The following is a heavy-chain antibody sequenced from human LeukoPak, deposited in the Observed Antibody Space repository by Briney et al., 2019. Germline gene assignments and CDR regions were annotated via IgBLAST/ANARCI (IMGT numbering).Heavy chain of an antibody. D-gene: IGHD6-19*01. CDR3: ARVGQWSPFDY. Sequence: SETLSLTCAVSGYSISSGYYWGWIRPPPGKGLEWIGSIYHSGSTYYNPSLKSRVTISVDTSKNQFSLKLSSVTAADTAVYYCARVGQWSPFDYWGQGTLDTVSS. CDR1: GYSISSGYY. J-gene: IGHJ4*02. CDR2: IYHSGST. V-gene: IGHV4-38-2*01.